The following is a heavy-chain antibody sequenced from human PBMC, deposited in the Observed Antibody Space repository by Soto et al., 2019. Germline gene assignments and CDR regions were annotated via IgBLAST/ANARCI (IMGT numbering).Heavy chain of an antibody. J-gene: IGHJ6*02. Sequence: SQTLSLTCVISGDSVSSNSAAWNWIRQSPSRGLEWLGRTYYRSKWYNDYAVSVKSRITINPDTSKNTLYLQMNSLRAEDTAVYYCARDQSRGSSVLMDVWGQGTTVTVSS. D-gene: IGHD2-2*01. V-gene: IGHV6-1*01. CDR2: TYYRSKWYN. CDR1: GDSVSSNSAA. CDR3: ARDQSRGSSVLMDV.